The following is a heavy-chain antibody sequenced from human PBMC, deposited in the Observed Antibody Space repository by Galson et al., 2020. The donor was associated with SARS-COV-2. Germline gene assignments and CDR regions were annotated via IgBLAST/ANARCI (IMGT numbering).Heavy chain of an antibody. D-gene: IGHD3-10*01. CDR2: FDPEDGET. Sequence: ASVKVSCKVSGYTLTELSMHWVRQAPGKGLEWMGGFDPEDGETIYAQKFQGRVTMTEDTSTDTAYMELSSLRSEDTAVYYCATTRVGGLWFGGREWFDPWGQGTLVTVSS. CDR1: GYTLTELS. CDR3: ATTRVGGLWFGGREWFDP. V-gene: IGHV1-24*01. J-gene: IGHJ5*02.